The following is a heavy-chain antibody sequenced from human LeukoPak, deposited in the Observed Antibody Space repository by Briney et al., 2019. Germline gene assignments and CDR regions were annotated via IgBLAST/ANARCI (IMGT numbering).Heavy chain of an antibody. CDR3: ARVWMITFGGVIVTSSFFDY. CDR1: GYTFTSYG. Sequence: ASVKVSCKASGYTFTSYGISWVRQAPGQGLEWMGWINPNSGGTNYAQKFQGRVTMTRDTSISTAYMELSRLRSDDTAVYYCARVWMITFGGVIVTSSFFDYWGQGTLVTVSS. V-gene: IGHV1-2*02. CDR2: INPNSGGT. D-gene: IGHD3-16*02. J-gene: IGHJ4*02.